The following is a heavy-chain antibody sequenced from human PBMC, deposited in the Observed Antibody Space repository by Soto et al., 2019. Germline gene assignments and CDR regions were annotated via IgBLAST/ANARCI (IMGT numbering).Heavy chain of an antibody. CDR3: ARHGDIFDY. V-gene: IGHV4-39*01. CDR2: IYYSGST. D-gene: IGHD3-9*01. CDR1: DGSIINLICY. Sequence: TVSDGSIINLICYRGSIHKPPGKGLEWIGSIYYSGSTYYNPALKNRVTIAVDTSKNQFSLKLTSVTAADPAVYYCARHGDIFDYWGKGTLVTVSS. J-gene: IGHJ4*02.